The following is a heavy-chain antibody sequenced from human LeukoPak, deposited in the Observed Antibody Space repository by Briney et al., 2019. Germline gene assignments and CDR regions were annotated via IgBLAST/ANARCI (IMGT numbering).Heavy chain of an antibody. J-gene: IGHJ4*02. CDR1: GFTFSSYS. CDR2: ISSSSSYI. D-gene: IGHD4-17*01. Sequence: GGSLRLSCAASGFTFSSYSMNWVRQAPGKGLEWVSSISSSSSYIYYADSVKGRFTISRDNSKNTLYLQMNSLRAEDTAVYYCANPYGDYSFRYCWGQGTLVTVSS. V-gene: IGHV3-21*04. CDR3: ANPYGDYSFRYC.